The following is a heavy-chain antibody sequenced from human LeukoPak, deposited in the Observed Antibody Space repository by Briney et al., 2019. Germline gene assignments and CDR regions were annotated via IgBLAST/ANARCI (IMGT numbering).Heavy chain of an antibody. V-gene: IGHV3-30*04. CDR1: GFTFSSYA. Sequence: PGRSLRLSCAASGFTFSSYAMHWVRQAPGKGLEWVAVISYDGSNKYYADSVKGRFTISRDNSKNTLYLQMNSLRAEDTAVYYCCAGSYVSLDYRGQGTLVTVSS. D-gene: IGHD3-10*01. CDR2: ISYDGSNK. J-gene: IGHJ4*02. CDR3: CAGSYVSLDY.